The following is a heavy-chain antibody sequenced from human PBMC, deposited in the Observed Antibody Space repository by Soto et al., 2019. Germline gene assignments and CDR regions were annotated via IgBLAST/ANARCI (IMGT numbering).Heavy chain of an antibody. D-gene: IGHD3-3*01. CDR1: GFIFSSYA. CDR3: ARFFAAGTRGYLDS. CDR2: MSGSGDNA. V-gene: IGHV3-23*01. Sequence: EVQLLESGGGLVQPGGSLRLSCAASGFIFSSYAMSWVRQAPGKGLEWVSAMSGSGDNAYYADSVKGRFTIARGNSKNLVTLQMKSLRAEDTAIYYCARFFAAGTRGYLDSWGQGTLVTVSS. J-gene: IGHJ4*02.